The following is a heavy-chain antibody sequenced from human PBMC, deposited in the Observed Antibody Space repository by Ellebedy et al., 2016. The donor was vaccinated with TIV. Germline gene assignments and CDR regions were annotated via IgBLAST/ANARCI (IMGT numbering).Heavy chain of an antibody. V-gene: IGHV3-23*01. CDR1: GFTFSAFA. J-gene: IGHJ4*02. Sequence: GESLKISCEASGFTFSAFAMGWVRQTPGKGLEWVSGMHGSGRGISYSESVKGRFIISRDNSKNILYLQMNSLRVEDTAIYYCAKDLARRGGYDFDSWGQGTLVTVSS. CDR2: MHGSGRGI. CDR3: AKDLARRGGYDFDS. D-gene: IGHD5-18*01.